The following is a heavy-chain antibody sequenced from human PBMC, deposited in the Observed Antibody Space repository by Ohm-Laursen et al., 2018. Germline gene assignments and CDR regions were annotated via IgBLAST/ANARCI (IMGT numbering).Heavy chain of an antibody. J-gene: IGHJ5*02. V-gene: IGHV4-4*07. CDR1: GDSISSYY. D-gene: IGHD6-19*01. CDR3: ARYNIGSWFDP. CDR2: IYASGTT. Sequence: GTLSLTCSVSGDSISSYYWNWIRQPAGKGLEWIGRIYASGTTYYNPSLTSRVTMSLDTSKNQFSLKLSSVTAADTAVYYCARYNIGSWFDPWGQGTLVTVSS.